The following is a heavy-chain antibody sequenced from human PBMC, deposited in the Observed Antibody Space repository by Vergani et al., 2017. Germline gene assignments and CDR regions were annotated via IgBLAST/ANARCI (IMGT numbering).Heavy chain of an antibody. D-gene: IGHD2-2*01. V-gene: IGHV4-61*02. CDR3: ARGRRKLVVPAATRGGGYYYYGMDV. CDR2: IYTSGST. CDR1: GGSISSGSYY. Sequence: QVQLQESGPGLVKPSQTLSLTCTVSGGSISSGSYYWSWIRQPAGKGLEWIGRIYTSGSTNYNPSLKSRVTISVDTSKNQFSLKLSSVTAADTAVYYCARGRRKLVVPAATRGGGYYYYGMDVWGQGTMVTVSS. J-gene: IGHJ6*02.